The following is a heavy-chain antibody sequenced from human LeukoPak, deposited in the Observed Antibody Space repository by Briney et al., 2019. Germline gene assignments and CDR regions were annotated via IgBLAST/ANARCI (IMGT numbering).Heavy chain of an antibody. CDR1: GGSISSYY. J-gene: IGHJ4*02. CDR3: ARSGTGSYYSGRVDLHFDY. D-gene: IGHD3-10*01. CDR2: IYYSGST. V-gene: IGHV4-59*08. Sequence: SETLSLTCTVSGGSISSYYWSWIRQPPGKGLEWIGYIYYSGSTNYNPSLKSRVTISVDTSKNQFSLKLSSVTAADTAVYYCARSGTGSYYSGRVDLHFDYWGQGTLVTVSS.